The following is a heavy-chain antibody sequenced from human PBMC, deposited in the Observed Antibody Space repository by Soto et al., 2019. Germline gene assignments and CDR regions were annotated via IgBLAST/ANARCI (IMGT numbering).Heavy chain of an antibody. V-gene: IGHV1-2*04. Sequence: ASVKVSCKASGYTFTXYYMHWVRQAPGQGLEWMGWINPNSGGTNYAQKFQGWVTMTRDTSISTAYMELSRLRSDDTAVYYCARDDGYCTNGVCYSWFEPWGQGTLVTVSS. CDR3: ARDDGYCTNGVCYSWFEP. J-gene: IGHJ5*02. D-gene: IGHD2-8*01. CDR1: GYTFTXYY. CDR2: INPNSGGT.